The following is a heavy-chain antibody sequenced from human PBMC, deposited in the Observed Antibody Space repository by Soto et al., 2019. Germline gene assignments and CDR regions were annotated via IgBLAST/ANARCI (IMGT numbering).Heavy chain of an antibody. J-gene: IGHJ5*02. CDR3: GRVASGSYDWFDP. Sequence: EVQLVESGGGLVQPGGSLRLSCAASEFTFTRYWMHWVRQTSGNGLMWVSRINPDGMGTTYSDSVKGRFTISRDNAKNTVFLDMNSLRAEDSAVYYCGRVASGSYDWFDPWGQGTLVTVSS. D-gene: IGHD1-26*01. CDR1: EFTFTRYW. CDR2: INPDGMGT. V-gene: IGHV3-74*03.